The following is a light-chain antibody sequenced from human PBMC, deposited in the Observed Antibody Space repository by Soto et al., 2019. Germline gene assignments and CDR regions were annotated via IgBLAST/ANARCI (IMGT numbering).Light chain of an antibody. J-gene: IGLJ2*01. CDR2: EVS. CDR3: SSYAGSNNLL. V-gene: IGLV2-8*01. Sequence: QPVLTQPPSASGSPGQSVTISCTGTSSDVGGYNYVSWYQQHPGKAPKLMIYEVSKRPSGVPDRFSGSQSGNTASLTVSGLQAEDEADYYCSSYAGSNNLLFGGGTKVTVL. CDR1: SSDVGGYNY.